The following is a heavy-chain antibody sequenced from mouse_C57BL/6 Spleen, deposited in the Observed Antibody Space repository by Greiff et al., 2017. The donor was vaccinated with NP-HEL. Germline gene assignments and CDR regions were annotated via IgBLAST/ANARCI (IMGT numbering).Heavy chain of an antibody. Sequence: VKLMESGAELVKPGASVKLSCKASGYTFTEYTIHWVKQRSGQGLEWIGWFYPGSGSIKYNEKFKDKATLTADKSSSTVYMELSRLTSEDSAVYFCARHEDRGSLRDWYFDVWGTGTTVTVSS. CDR2: FYPGSGSI. V-gene: IGHV1-62-2*01. J-gene: IGHJ1*03. CDR3: ARHEDRGSLRDWYFDV. D-gene: IGHD1-1*01. CDR1: GYTFTEYT.